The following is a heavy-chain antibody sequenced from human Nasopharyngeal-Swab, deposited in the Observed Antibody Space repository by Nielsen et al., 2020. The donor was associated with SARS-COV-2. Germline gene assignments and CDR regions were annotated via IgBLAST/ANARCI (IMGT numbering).Heavy chain of an antibody. CDR2: ISSTTPYI. Sequence: GESLKISCVASGFTFSGYTMNWVRQAPGKGLEWISSISSTTPYIYYADSVKGRFTISRDNAKNSLYLQMNFLRVEDTAMYYCAKDRDSGDDSGEYYHYYGMDVWGQGTSVTVS. J-gene: IGHJ6*02. D-gene: IGHD5-12*01. CDR1: GFTFSGYT. CDR3: AKDRDSGDDSGEYYHYYGMDV. V-gene: IGHV3-21*01.